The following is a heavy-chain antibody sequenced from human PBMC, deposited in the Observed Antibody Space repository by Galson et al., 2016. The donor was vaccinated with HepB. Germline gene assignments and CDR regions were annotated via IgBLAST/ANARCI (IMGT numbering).Heavy chain of an antibody. CDR2: INQDGSEK. Sequence: SLRLSCAASGLTFSRFWVTWVRQAPGKGLEWVANINQDGSEKHYLDSVRGRFTISRDNAKNSSYLQMNSLRAEDTAVYFCARAYQYTLDYWGQGTLVTVS. CDR3: ARAYQYTLDY. D-gene: IGHD1-1*01. V-gene: IGHV3-7*04. J-gene: IGHJ4*02. CDR1: GLTFSRFW.